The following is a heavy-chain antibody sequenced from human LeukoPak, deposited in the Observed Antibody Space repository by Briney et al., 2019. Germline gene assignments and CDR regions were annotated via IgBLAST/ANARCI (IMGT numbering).Heavy chain of an antibody. J-gene: IGHJ6*03. V-gene: IGHV4-4*07. CDR3: ARGSVRAYYYYYMDV. CDR2: IYTSGST. D-gene: IGHD3-10*02. Sequence: SETLSLTCTVSGGSISSYYWSWIRQPAGKGLEWIGRIYTSGSTNYNPSLKSRVTMSVDTSKNQFSLKLSSVTAADTAVYYCARGSVRAYYYYYMDVWGKGTTVTVSS. CDR1: GGSISSYY.